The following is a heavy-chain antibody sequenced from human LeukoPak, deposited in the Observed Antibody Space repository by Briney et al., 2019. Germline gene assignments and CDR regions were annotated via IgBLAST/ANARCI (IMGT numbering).Heavy chain of an antibody. V-gene: IGHV4-34*01. CDR2: INHSGST. D-gene: IGHD3-10*01. CDR1: GGSFSGYY. CDR3: ARRLGRKFGERFYYYYYMDV. J-gene: IGHJ6*03. Sequence: PSETLSLTCAVYGGSFSGYYWSWIRQPPGKGLEWIGEINHSGSTNYNPSLKSRVTISVDTSKNQFSLKLSSVTAADTAVYYCARRLGRKFGERFYYYYYMDVWGKGTTVTISS.